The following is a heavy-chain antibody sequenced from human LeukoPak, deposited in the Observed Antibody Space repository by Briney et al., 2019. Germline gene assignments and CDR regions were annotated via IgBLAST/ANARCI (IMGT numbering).Heavy chain of an antibody. D-gene: IGHD5-12*01. V-gene: IGHV3-11*04. CDR1: GFTFSDYY. CDR2: ISSSGSTI. J-gene: IGHJ4*02. Sequence: GGSLRLSCAASGFTFSDYYMSWIRQAPGKGLEWVSYISSSGSTIYYADSVKGRFTISRDNAKNSLDLQMDSLRVEDTAVYYCAREGYSAYGLDFWGQGTLVTVSS. CDR3: AREGYSAYGLDF.